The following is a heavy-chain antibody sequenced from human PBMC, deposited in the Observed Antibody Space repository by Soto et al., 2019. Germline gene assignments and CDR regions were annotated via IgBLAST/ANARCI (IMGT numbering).Heavy chain of an antibody. D-gene: IGHD1-26*01. V-gene: IGHV3-23*01. CDR2: ISGSGDTT. J-gene: IGHJ4*02. Sequence: GGSLRLSVACSGLSVYSYSISLGVQSPVKGLEWVSAISGSGDTTYHSDSVKGRLTISRDNSNNTLYLQMNRLRVDASAVYYCAKDYRGPYISKGEDGSFDYWGQGTLVTVSS. CDR3: AKDYRGPYISKGEDGSFDY. CDR1: GLSVYSYS.